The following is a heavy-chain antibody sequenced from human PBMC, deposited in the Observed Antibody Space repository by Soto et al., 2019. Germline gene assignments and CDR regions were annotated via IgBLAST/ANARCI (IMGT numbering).Heavy chain of an antibody. CDR2: MNPNSGNT. D-gene: IGHD1-7*01. J-gene: IGHJ4*02. Sequence: QVQLVQSGAEVKKPGASVKVSCKASGYTVTSYDFNWVRQATGQGLEWMGWMNPNSGNTGYAQKFQGRVTMTRNTSISTAYMELSSLRSEDTAVYYCARGWRISGTYVFDYWGQGSLVTFSS. V-gene: IGHV1-8*01. CDR1: GYTVTSYD. CDR3: ARGWRISGTYVFDY.